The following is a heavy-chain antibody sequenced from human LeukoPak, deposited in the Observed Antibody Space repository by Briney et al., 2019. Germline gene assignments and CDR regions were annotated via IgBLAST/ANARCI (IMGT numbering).Heavy chain of an antibody. D-gene: IGHD5-24*01. CDR1: EFTFSSYW. Sequence: GGSLRLSCAASEFTFSSYWMTWVRQAPGKGLERVANIKQDGSEKYYVDSVKGRFTISRDNAKNSLYLQMNSLRAEDTAVYYCARERKSGWLQRTYNFDYWGQGTLVTVSS. J-gene: IGHJ4*02. CDR2: IKQDGSEK. V-gene: IGHV3-7*01. CDR3: ARERKSGWLQRTYNFDY.